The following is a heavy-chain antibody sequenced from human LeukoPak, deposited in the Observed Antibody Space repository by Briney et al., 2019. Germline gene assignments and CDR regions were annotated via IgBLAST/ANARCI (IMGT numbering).Heavy chain of an antibody. Sequence: ASVKVSCKASGYTFTSYGISWVRQAPGQGLEWMGWISAYNGNTNYAQKLQGRVTMTTDTSTSTAHMELRSLRSDDTAVYYCARRGYSYGIYYFDYWGQGTLVTVSS. V-gene: IGHV1-18*04. CDR2: ISAYNGNT. CDR1: GYTFTSYG. CDR3: ARRGYSYGIYYFDY. D-gene: IGHD5-18*01. J-gene: IGHJ4*02.